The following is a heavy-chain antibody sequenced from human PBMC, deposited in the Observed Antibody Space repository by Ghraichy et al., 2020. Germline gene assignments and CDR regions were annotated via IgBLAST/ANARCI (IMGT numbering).Heavy chain of an antibody. CDR3: ARGCAYYGSGSYHDY. V-gene: IGHV4-34*01. CDR1: GGSFSGYY. CDR2: INHSGST. D-gene: IGHD3-10*01. Sequence: SETLSLTCAVYGGSFSGYYWSWIRQPPGKGLEWIGEINHSGSTNYNPSLKSRVTISVDTSKNQFSLKLSSVTAADTAVYYCARGCAYYGSGSYHDYWGQGILVTVAS. J-gene: IGHJ4*02.